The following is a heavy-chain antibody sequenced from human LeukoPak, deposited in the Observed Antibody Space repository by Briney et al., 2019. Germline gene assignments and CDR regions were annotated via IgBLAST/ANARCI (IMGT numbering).Heavy chain of an antibody. CDR1: GFTFSSYG. V-gene: IGHV3-33*01. D-gene: IGHD5-18*01. CDR2: IWYDGSNK. J-gene: IGHJ4*02. CDR3: SREDRYSYGYDY. Sequence: GWSLRLSCAASGFTFSSYGMHWVRQAPGKGLEWVAVIWYDGSNKYYADSVKGRFTISRDNSKNTLYLQMNSLRAEDTAVYYCSREDRYSYGYDYWGQGTLVTVSS.